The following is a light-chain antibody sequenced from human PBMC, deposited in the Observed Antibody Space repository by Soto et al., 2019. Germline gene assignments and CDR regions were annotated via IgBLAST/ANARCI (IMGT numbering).Light chain of an antibody. CDR3: RSYTGSNPPVV. CDR2: DVI. Sequence: QSALTQPASVSGSPGQSITISCTGTSSDVGGYNYVSWYQQHPGKAPNLIIFDVINPPSGVSHRLSRSKSGNSASLTISGLHAEDDAHYYFRSYTGSNPPVVFGVGNKLTAL. CDR1: SSDVGGYNY. J-gene: IGLJ2*01. V-gene: IGLV2-14*01.